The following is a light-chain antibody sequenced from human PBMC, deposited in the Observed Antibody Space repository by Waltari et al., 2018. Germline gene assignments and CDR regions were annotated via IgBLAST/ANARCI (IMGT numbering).Light chain of an antibody. CDR2: SAS. CDR3: QQYNNWPPIT. J-gene: IGKJ5*01. CDR1: QYVSTT. V-gene: IGKV3-15*01. Sequence: TVMTQAPATLSVFPGERDTLPCRASQYVSTTLAWYQQKPGKSPSLLIYSASARATGVPARFGVSGSGTQFTLTINSVQSEDVALYYCQQYNNWPPITFGQGTRVQIK.